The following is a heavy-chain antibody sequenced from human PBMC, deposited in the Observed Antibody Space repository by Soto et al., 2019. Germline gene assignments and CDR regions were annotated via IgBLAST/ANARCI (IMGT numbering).Heavy chain of an antibody. D-gene: IGHD5-12*01. J-gene: IGHJ4*02. CDR2: THHSGYI. CDR1: SAPISKDY. CDR3: GWLHNFINWCFDS. Sequence: SETLSLTCTVSSAPISKDYLGWVRQAPGRGLEWIGFTHHSGYISYSPSLKSRVTMSVDPSKNQVSLKLTSVTAADTAVYYCGWLHNFINWCFDSWGQGVLVTVSS. V-gene: IGHV4-4*09.